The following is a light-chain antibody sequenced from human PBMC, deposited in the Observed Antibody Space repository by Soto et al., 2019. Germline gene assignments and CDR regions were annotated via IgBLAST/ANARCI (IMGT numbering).Light chain of an antibody. CDR3: QQYNNWPTT. V-gene: IGKV3-15*01. Sequence: EIVMTQSPATLSVSPGERATLSCRASQSVSSNLAWYQQKPGQAPRLLIYGASTRATGIPARFSGSGSGTDFTLTINSLQSEDFAVYYCQQYNNWPTTFGQGTKLEIK. CDR1: QSVSSN. CDR2: GAS. J-gene: IGKJ2*01.